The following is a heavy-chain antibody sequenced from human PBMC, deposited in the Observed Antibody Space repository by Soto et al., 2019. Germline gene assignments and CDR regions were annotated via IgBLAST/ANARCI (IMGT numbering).Heavy chain of an antibody. D-gene: IGHD3-22*01. CDR2: IYYSGST. J-gene: IGHJ5*02. Sequence: QVQLQESGPGLVKPSETLSLTCTVSGGSVSSGSYYWSWIRQPPGKGLEWIGYIYYSGSTNYNPSLKSRVTISGDTSKNQFSLKLSSVTAADTAVYYCASDLRYYDSSCYYGAVWFDPWGQGALVTVSS. CDR1: GGSVSSGSYY. V-gene: IGHV4-61*01. CDR3: ASDLRYYDSSCYYGAVWFDP.